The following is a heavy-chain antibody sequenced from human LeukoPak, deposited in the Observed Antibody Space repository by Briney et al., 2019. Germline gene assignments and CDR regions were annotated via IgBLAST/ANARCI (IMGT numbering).Heavy chain of an antibody. CDR1: GFMFSSNW. CDR2: IKEDGTET. Sequence: GGSLRLSCAASGFMFSSNWMSWVRLAPGKGLEWVANIKEDGTETYYVDSVKGRFTISIDNAKNSLYLQMNSLRVEDTAVYYCAKEGRSLQTYWGQGTLVTVSS. D-gene: IGHD5-24*01. CDR3: AKEGRSLQTY. J-gene: IGHJ4*02. V-gene: IGHV3-7*03.